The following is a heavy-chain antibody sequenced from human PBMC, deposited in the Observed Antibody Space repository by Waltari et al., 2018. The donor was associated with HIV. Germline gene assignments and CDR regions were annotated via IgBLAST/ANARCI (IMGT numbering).Heavy chain of an antibody. Sequence: EVQLVESGGGLVQPGGSLSLSCAASGFNFSSYDMHWVRQAAGKGMEWVSGSGTAGDTDYSGSVKGRFTISRENAKNSLYLQMNSLRAEDTAIYYCARAPVFSSGYTYYYLDRWGRGTLVTVSS. CDR2: SGTAGDT. D-gene: IGHD3-22*01. CDR3: ARAPVFSSGYTYYYLDR. J-gene: IGHJ2*01. CDR1: GFNFSSYD. V-gene: IGHV3-13*01.